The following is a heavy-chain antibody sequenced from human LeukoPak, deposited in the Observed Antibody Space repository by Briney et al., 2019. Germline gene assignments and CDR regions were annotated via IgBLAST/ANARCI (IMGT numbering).Heavy chain of an antibody. Sequence: PSETLSLTCTVSGGSLSSYYWSWIRQPPGKGLEWIGYIYYSGSTNYNPSLKSRVTISVDTSKNQFSLKLSSVTAADTAVYYCARDQNSSGWYTYWGQGTLVTVSS. D-gene: IGHD6-19*01. CDR3: ARDQNSSGWYTY. V-gene: IGHV4-59*01. J-gene: IGHJ4*02. CDR2: IYYSGST. CDR1: GGSLSSYY.